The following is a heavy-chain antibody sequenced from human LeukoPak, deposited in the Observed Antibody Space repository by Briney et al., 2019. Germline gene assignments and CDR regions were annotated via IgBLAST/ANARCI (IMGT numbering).Heavy chain of an antibody. V-gene: IGHV3-11*04. CDR3: ARDDGYAFDI. CDR2: ISSSGAVI. D-gene: IGHD6-25*01. J-gene: IGHJ3*02. CDR1: GFTFSDYY. Sequence: PGGSLRLSCAASGFTFSDYYMSWIRQAPGKGLEWLSFISSSGAVIHYADSVKGRFTISTDNAKNSLFLQMNSLRAEDTALYYCARDDGYAFDIWGQGTMVTVSS.